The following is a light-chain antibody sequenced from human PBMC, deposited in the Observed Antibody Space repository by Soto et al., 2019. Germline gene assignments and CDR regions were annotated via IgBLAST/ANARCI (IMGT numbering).Light chain of an antibody. CDR1: QSISSW. CDR2: KAS. CDR3: QQYNSYT. V-gene: IGKV1-5*03. J-gene: IGKJ2*01. Sequence: DIEMTQSPSTLSASVGDRVTITCRASQSISSWLAWYQQKPGKAPKLLIYKASSLESGVTSRCSGSGSGTEFTLSIIELQDYAVSTYYWQQYNSYTFGQGTKLEIK.